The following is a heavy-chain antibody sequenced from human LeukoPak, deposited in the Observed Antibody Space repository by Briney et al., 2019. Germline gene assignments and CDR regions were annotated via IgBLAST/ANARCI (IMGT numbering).Heavy chain of an antibody. J-gene: IGHJ3*02. D-gene: IGHD6-13*01. CDR3: ARPYSSTWYFAFDI. Sequence: PGWSLRLSCAASGFTLSPYTMQWLRQAPGTGLEYVSAISSNGGTSFYAHSVKGRFTISRDNSKNTLYLQMGSLRAEDMAVYYCARPYSSTWYFAFDIWGRGTMVTVSS. V-gene: IGHV3-64*01. CDR2: ISSNGGTS. CDR1: GFTLSPYT.